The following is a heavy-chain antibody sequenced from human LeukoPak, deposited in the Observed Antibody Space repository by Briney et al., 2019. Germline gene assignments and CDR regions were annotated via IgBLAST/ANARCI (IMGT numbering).Heavy chain of an antibody. J-gene: IGHJ4*02. Sequence: SQTLSLTCSVSGGSINSGDYYWSWLRQPPGTGLEWIGYIYYSGSTYYNPSLKSRVTISVDTSKNQFSLKLSSVTAADTAVYYCARTLCGGDCVFDYWGQGTLVTVSS. CDR1: GGSINSGDYY. CDR2: IYYSGST. D-gene: IGHD2-21*02. CDR3: ARTLCGGDCVFDY. V-gene: IGHV4-30-4*01.